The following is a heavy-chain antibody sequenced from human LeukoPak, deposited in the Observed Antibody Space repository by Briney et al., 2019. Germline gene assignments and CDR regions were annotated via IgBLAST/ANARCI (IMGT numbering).Heavy chain of an antibody. Sequence: GGSLRLSCTASGFTFGDYAMSWVRQAPGKGLEWVGFIRSKANGGTTEYAASVKGRFTISRDDSKSIAYLQMNSLKTEDTAVYYCTREFDTYYDILTGTGGFDPWGQGALVTVSS. J-gene: IGHJ5*02. CDR3: TREFDTYYDILTGTGGFDP. V-gene: IGHV3-49*04. CDR2: IRSKANGGTT. D-gene: IGHD3-9*01. CDR1: GFTFGDYA.